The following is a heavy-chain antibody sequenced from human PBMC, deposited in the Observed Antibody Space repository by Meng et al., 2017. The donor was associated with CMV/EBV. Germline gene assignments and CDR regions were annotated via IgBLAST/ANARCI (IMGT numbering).Heavy chain of an antibody. Sequence: SGPTLVKPTQTPTLTCTFSGFSLSTSGMCVSWVRQPPGKALEWLALIDWDDDKYYSTSLKTRLTISKDTSKNQVVLTMTNMDPVDTATYYCARSKYCSSTSCYPLDYWGQGTLVTVSS. CDR3: ARSKYCSSTSCYPLDY. CDR2: IDWDDDK. CDR1: GFSLSTSGMC. J-gene: IGHJ4*02. V-gene: IGHV2-70*20. D-gene: IGHD2-2*01.